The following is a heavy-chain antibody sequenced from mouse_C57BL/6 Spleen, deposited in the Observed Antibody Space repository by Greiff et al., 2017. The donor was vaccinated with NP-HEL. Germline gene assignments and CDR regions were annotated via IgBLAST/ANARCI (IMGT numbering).Heavy chain of an antibody. CDR2: IHPNSGST. CDR1: GYTFTSYW. CDR3: ARGVSWFAY. V-gene: IGHV1-64*01. Sequence: VQLQQPGAELVKPGASVKLSCKASGYTFTSYWMHCVKQRPGPGLEWICIIHPNSGSTNYNEKFKSKATLTVDKSSSTAYMQLSSLTSEDSAVYYCARGVSWFAYWGQGTLVTVSA. J-gene: IGHJ3*01.